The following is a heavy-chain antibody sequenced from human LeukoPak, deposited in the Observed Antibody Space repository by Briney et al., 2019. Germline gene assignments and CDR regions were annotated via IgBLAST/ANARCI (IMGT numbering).Heavy chain of an antibody. CDR1: GFTFSSYE. CDR3: ARDHGVVATIITLLFDY. Sequence: GGSLRLSCAASGFTFSSYEMNWVRQAPGKGLEWVSYISSSGSTIYYADSVKGRFTISRDNAKNSLYLQMNSLRAEDTAVYYCARDHGVVATIITLLFDYWGQGTLVTVSS. D-gene: IGHD5-12*01. J-gene: IGHJ4*02. V-gene: IGHV3-48*03. CDR2: ISSSGSTI.